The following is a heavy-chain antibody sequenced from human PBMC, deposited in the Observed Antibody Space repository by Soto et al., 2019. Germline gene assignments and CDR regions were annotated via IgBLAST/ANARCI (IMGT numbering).Heavy chain of an antibody. Sequence: GGSLRLSCVASEFTFSSYAMTWVRQAPGMGLEWVSGISGSGDIAYYADSVKGRFTVSRDNSKNTLYLQMNSLRAEDTAVYYCAKDFIGTLADAFDKWGQGTMVTVSS. D-gene: IGHD1-26*01. CDR2: ISGSGDIA. CDR3: AKDFIGTLADAFDK. J-gene: IGHJ3*02. V-gene: IGHV3-23*01. CDR1: EFTFSSYA.